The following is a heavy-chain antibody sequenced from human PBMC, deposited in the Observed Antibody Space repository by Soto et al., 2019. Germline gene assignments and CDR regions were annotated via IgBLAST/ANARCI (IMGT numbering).Heavy chain of an antibody. V-gene: IGHV4-59*01. CDR1: GGSISSYY. Sequence: QVQLQESGPGLVKPSETLSLTCTVSGGSISSYYWSWIRQPPGKGLEWIGYIYYSGSTNYNPSLKSRVTLAVNTSKNQFSLTLSAETAADTALYYCARDQGMVTGGFDYWGQGTLVTVSS. J-gene: IGHJ4*02. CDR3: ARDQGMVTGGFDY. D-gene: IGHD5-18*01. CDR2: IYYSGST.